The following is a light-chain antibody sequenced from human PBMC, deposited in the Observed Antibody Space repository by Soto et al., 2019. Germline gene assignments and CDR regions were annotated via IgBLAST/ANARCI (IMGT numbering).Light chain of an antibody. CDR1: QSVRNNY. CDR2: DAS. CDR3: QQYGRSPLT. V-gene: IGKV3-20*01. Sequence: EIVLTQSPDTLSLSPGERATLSCRASQSVRNNYLAWYQQKPGQAPRFLLYDASSRATGVPDRFSGSGSGTDFTLTISRLEPEDFAVYYCQQYGRSPLTFGGGTKVEIK. J-gene: IGKJ4*01.